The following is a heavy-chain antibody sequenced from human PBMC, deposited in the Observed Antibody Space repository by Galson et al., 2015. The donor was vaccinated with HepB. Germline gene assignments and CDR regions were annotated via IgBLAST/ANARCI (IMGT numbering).Heavy chain of an antibody. Sequence: QSGAEVKKPGESLKISCKGSGYNFANYWIGWVRQMPGKGLEWMGFIYPGDSDTKYDPSFQDRVTISADTSISTAYLQWSSLKASDSAIYYCARHPGYCSDTSCYPWFDPWGQGTLVTVSS. V-gene: IGHV5-51*01. D-gene: IGHD2-15*01. CDR3: ARHPGYCSDTSCYPWFDP. J-gene: IGHJ5*02. CDR1: GYNFANYW. CDR2: IYPGDSDT.